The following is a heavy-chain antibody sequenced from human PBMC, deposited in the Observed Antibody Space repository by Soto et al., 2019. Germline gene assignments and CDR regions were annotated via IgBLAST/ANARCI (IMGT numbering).Heavy chain of an antibody. CDR3: ARVNTMVRGVTPYYYYYYGMDV. D-gene: IGHD3-10*01. J-gene: IGHJ6*02. Sequence: SETLSLTCTVSGGSISSGDYYWSWIRQTPGKGLEWIGYIYYSGSTYYNPSLKSRVTISVDTSKNQFSLKLSSVTAADTAVYYCARVNTMVRGVTPYYYYYYGMDVWGQGTTVTVSS. CDR1: GGSISSGDYY. V-gene: IGHV4-30-4*01. CDR2: IYYSGST.